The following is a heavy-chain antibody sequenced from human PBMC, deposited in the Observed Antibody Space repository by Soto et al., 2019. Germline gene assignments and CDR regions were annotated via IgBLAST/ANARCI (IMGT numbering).Heavy chain of an antibody. CDR1: GFTFDDYA. CDR2: ISWNSGSI. D-gene: IGHD6-13*01. Sequence: GGSLRLSCAASGFTFDDYAMHWVRQAPGKGLEWVSGISWNSGSIGYADSVKGRFTISRDNAKNSLYLQMNSLRAEDTALYYCAKDLIAAAGPGAFDIWGQGTMVTVSS. V-gene: IGHV3-9*01. CDR3: AKDLIAAAGPGAFDI. J-gene: IGHJ3*02.